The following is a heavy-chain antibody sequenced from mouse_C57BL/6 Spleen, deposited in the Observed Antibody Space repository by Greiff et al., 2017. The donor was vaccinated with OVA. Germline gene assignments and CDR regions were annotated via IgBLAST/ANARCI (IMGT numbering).Heavy chain of an antibody. D-gene: IGHD1-1*01. J-gene: IGHJ2*01. CDR1: GYAFSSSW. CDR2: IYPGDGTT. CDR3: ARPTAVGAFDY. V-gene: IGHV1-82*01. Sequence: VKLVESGPDLVTPGASVKISCTASGYAFSSSWMNWVKQTPGKGLEWLGRIYPGDGTTNYNAKFKGQAIMTADKSSSTAYMQLSRLASEDSADYVCARPTAVGAFDYWGQGTTLTVSS.